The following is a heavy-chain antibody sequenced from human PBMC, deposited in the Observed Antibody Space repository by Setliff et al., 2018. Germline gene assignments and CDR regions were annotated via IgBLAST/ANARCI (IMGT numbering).Heavy chain of an antibody. J-gene: IGHJ6*03. D-gene: IGHD3-16*01. V-gene: IGHV4-39*01. CDR1: GGSISSSSYY. Sequence: SETLSLTCTVSGGSISSSSYYWGWIRQPPGKGLVWIGRIYYSGSTYYTPSLKSRVTISVDTSRNQFSLKLSSVTGADTAVYYCARLGGSSGSGGFYYYYYNMDDGGKGTTVTVS. CDR2: IYYSGST. CDR3: ARLGGSSGSGGFYYYYYNMDD.